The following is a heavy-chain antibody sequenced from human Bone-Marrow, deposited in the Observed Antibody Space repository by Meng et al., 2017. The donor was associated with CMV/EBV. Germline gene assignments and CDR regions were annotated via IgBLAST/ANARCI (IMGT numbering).Heavy chain of an antibody. V-gene: IGHV4-61*08. J-gene: IGHJ5*02. D-gene: IGHD3-22*01. Sequence: SEPLSLTCTVSGGSISSGGYYWSWIRQHPGKGLEWIGYIYYSGSTNYNPSLKSRVTISVDTSKNQFSLKLSSVTAADTAVYYCARVLSHYYDCWFDPWGQGTLVTVSS. CDR1: GGSISSGGYY. CDR2: IYYSGST. CDR3: ARVLSHYYDCWFDP.